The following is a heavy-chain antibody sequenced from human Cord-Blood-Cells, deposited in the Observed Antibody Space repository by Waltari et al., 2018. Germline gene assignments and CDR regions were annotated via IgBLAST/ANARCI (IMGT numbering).Heavy chain of an antibody. V-gene: IGHV1-18*04. CDR1: GYTFTSYV. CDR2: ISAYNGNT. D-gene: IGHD3-3*01. J-gene: IGHJ5*02. Sequence: QVQLVQSGAEVKKPGASVKVSCKASGYTFTSYVLSWVRTAPGQGLERMGWISAYNGNTNYAQKLQGRVTMTTDTSTSTAYMELRSLRSDDTAVYYCARTLGVYDFWSGFPDSGWFDPWGQGTLVTVSS. CDR3: ARTLGVYDFWSGFPDSGWFDP.